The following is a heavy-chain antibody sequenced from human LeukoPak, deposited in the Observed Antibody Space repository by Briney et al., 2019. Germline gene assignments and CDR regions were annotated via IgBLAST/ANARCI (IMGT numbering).Heavy chain of an antibody. D-gene: IGHD6-19*01. Sequence: SETLSLTCTVSGGSISSYYWIWIRQPPGKGLEWIGYIYYSGSTNYNPSLKSRVTISVDTSKNQFSLKLSSVTAADTAVYYCARHVGQWPTRGWFDPWGQGTLVTVSS. J-gene: IGHJ5*02. CDR2: IYYSGST. V-gene: IGHV4-59*08. CDR1: GGSISSYY. CDR3: ARHVGQWPTRGWFDP.